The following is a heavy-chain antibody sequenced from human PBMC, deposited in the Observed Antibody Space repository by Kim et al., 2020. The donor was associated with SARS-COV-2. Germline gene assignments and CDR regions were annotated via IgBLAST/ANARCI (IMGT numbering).Heavy chain of an antibody. Sequence: GGSLRLSCAASGFTFSSYEMNWVRQAPGKGLEWVSYISSSGGTIYYADSVKGRLTISRDNAQNSLYLQMNTLRAEDTAVYYCARVNKQVNEYWGQGTLVTVSS. V-gene: IGHV3-48*03. CDR2: ISSSGGTI. CDR1: GFTFSSYE. D-gene: IGHD1-1*01. J-gene: IGHJ4*02. CDR3: ARVNKQVNEY.